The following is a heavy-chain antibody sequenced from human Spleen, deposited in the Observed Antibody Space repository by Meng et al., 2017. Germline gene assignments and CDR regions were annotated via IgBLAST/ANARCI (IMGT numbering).Heavy chain of an antibody. CDR3: ARVSFDAFDI. Sequence: GESLKISCAASGFTFSSYDMHWVRQAPGKGLEWVAVIWYDGSNKYYADSVKGRFTISRDNSKNTLYLQMNSLRAEDTAVYYCARVSFDAFDIWGQGTMVTVSS. CDR2: IWYDGSNK. J-gene: IGHJ3*02. CDR1: GFTFSSYD. V-gene: IGHV3-33*01.